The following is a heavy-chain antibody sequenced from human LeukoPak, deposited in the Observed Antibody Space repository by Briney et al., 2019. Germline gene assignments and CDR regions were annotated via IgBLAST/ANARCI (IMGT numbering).Heavy chain of an antibody. D-gene: IGHD3-9*01. CDR3: ARGEAYYDILTGVDY. V-gene: IGHV1-18*01. Sequence: ASVKVSCKASGCTFTSYGISWVRQAPGQGLEWMGWISAYNGNTNYAQKLQGRVTMTTDTSTSTAYMELRSLRSDDTAVYYCARGEAYYDILTGVDYWGQGTLVTVSS. CDR1: GCTFTSYG. J-gene: IGHJ4*02. CDR2: ISAYNGNT.